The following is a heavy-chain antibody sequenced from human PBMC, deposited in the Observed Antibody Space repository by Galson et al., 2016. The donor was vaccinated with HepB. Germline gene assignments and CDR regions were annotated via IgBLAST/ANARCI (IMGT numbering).Heavy chain of an antibody. CDR2: IKDDGSQK. D-gene: IGHD3-10*01. CDR1: GFTFNSYG. J-gene: IGHJ6*02. CDR3: ARDSGRREYV. Sequence: SVRVSCAASGFTFNSYGMHWVRQAPGKGLEWVAYIKDDGSQKYYVDSVKGRVTIARDNAKNSLYRQMNTLSAEDTALYYCARDSGRREYVWGQGTTVTVSS. V-gene: IGHV3-7*01.